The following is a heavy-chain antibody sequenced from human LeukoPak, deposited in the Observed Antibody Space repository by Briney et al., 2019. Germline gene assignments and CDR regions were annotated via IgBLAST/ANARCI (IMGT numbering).Heavy chain of an antibody. CDR3: ARGRVAALPMDV. Sequence: GGSLRLSCTASGFTFSSYWMHWVRQSPGKGLVWVSRINSDGSSTSYADSVKGRFTISRDNAKHTLYLQMNSLRAEDTAVYYCARGRVAALPMDVWGKGTTVTVSS. CDR1: GFTFSSYW. V-gene: IGHV3-74*01. J-gene: IGHJ6*04. CDR2: INSDGSST. D-gene: IGHD6-19*01.